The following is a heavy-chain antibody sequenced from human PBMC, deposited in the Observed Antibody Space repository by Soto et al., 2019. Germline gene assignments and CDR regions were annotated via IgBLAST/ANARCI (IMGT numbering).Heavy chain of an antibody. D-gene: IGHD5-18*01. CDR1: GGTFSSCA. CDR2: IIPIFGTA. J-gene: IGHJ4*02. CDR3: AREWSGYSYGSRNPVFDY. Sequence: GASVKVTCKASGGTFSSCAISWVRQAPGQGLEWMGGIIPIFGTANYAQKFQGRVTITADESTSTAYMELSSLRSEDTAVYCCAREWSGYSYGSRNPVFDYWGQGTLVTVSS. V-gene: IGHV1-69*13.